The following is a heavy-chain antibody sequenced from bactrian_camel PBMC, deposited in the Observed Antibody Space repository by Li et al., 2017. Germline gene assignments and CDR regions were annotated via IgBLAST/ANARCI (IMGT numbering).Heavy chain of an antibody. D-gene: IGHD3*01. Sequence: HVQLVESGGGSVQAGGSLRLSCAGSGFTVSTVCMGWFRQTPGKEREVVATIDTNGKAVYTDSVKGRFTILRGDLKNSLYLQMNSLIPEDTAMYYCASRGGVCYRNDLVEEWEYPYWGQGTQVTVS. CDR2: IDTNGKA. V-gene: IGHV3S55*01. J-gene: IGHJ4*01. CDR3: ASRGGVCYRNDLVEEWEYPY. CDR1: GFTVSTVC.